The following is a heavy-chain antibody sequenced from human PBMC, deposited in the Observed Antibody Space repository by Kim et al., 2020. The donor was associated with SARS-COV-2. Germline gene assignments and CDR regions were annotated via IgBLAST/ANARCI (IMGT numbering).Heavy chain of an antibody. V-gene: IGHV3-48*02. CDR3: ARLLGPSRMATPLGY. J-gene: IGHJ4*02. CDR1: GFTFSSYS. CDR2: ISSSSSTI. Sequence: GGSLRLSCAASGFTFSSYSMNWVRQAPGKGLEWVSYISSSSSTIYYADSVKGRFTISRDNAKNSLYLQMNSLRDEDTAVYYCARLLGPSRMATPLGYWGQGTLVTVSS. D-gene: IGHD5-12*01.